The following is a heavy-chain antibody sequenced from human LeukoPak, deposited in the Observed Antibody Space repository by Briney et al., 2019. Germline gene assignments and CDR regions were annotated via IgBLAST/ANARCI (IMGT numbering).Heavy chain of an antibody. D-gene: IGHD6-19*01. V-gene: IGHV3-33*03. CDR1: GFSFSNYG. Sequence: PGGSLRLSCAASGFSFSNYGMNWVRQAPGKGLEWVADIRYDSSKRHYVDSVKGRFTISRDNSKNTPYLQMNSLRAEDTAVYYCATTDITVAGTFFDYWGQGTLVTVSS. CDR2: IRYDSSKR. J-gene: IGHJ4*02. CDR3: ATTDITVAGTFFDY.